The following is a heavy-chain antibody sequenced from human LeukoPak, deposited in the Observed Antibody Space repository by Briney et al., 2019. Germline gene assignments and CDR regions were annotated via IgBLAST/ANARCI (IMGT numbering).Heavy chain of an antibody. Sequence: GGSLRLSCAASGFTFSSYSMNWVRQAPGKGLEWVSSISSSSSFIYYADSVKGRFTISRDNAKNPLYLQMNSLRAEDTAVYYCAREHIVGATNPPYYYYYGMDVWGQGTSVAVSS. CDR3: AREHIVGATNPPYYYYYGMDV. V-gene: IGHV3-21*01. CDR1: GFTFSSYS. J-gene: IGHJ6*02. D-gene: IGHD1-26*01. CDR2: ISSSSSFI.